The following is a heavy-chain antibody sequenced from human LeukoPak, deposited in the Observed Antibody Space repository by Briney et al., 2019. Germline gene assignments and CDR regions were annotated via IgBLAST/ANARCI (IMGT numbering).Heavy chain of an antibody. CDR1: GGTFSSYA. Sequence: SVKVSCKASGGTFSSYAISWVRQAPGQGLEWMGRIIPILGIANYAQKFQGRVTITADKSTSTAYMELSSLRSEDTAVYYCAAAAYLGYFDYWGQGTLVTVSS. CDR2: IIPILGIA. V-gene: IGHV1-69*04. J-gene: IGHJ4*02. CDR3: AAAAYLGYFDY. D-gene: IGHD2-2*01.